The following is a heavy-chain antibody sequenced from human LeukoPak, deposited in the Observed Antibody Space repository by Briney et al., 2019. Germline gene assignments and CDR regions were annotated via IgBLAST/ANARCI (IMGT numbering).Heavy chain of an antibody. V-gene: IGHV4-61*02. D-gene: IGHD1-1*01. Sequence: SQTLSLTCTVSGGSISSGSDYWSWIRQPAGKGLEWIGRIYTSGSTNYNPSLKSRVTISVDTSKNQFSLKLSSVTAADTAVYYCARERLERRDNWFDPWGQGTLVTVSS. CDR3: ARERLERRDNWFDP. J-gene: IGHJ5*02. CDR1: GGSISSGSDY. CDR2: IYTSGST.